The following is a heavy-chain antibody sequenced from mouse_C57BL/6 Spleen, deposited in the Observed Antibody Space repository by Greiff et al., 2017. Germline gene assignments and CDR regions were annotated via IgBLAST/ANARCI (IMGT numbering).Heavy chain of an antibody. Sequence: EVKVEESGPGMVKPSQSLSLTCTVTGYSITSGYDWHWIRHFPGNKLEWMGYIRSSGSTNYNPSLKSRISITHDTSKNPFFLKLNSVTTEDTATYYCARRQLRLHYFDYWGQGTTLTVSS. J-gene: IGHJ2*01. CDR1: GYSITSGYD. CDR3: ARRQLRLHYFDY. V-gene: IGHV3-1*01. CDR2: IRSSGST. D-gene: IGHD3-2*02.